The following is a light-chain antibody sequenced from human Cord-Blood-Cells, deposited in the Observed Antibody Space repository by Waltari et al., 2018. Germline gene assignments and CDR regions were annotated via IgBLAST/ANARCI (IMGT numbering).Light chain of an antibody. CDR1: QSISSY. J-gene: IGKJ1*01. V-gene: IGKV1-39*01. Sequence: DIQMTQSPSSLSASVGDRVTITCRASQSISSYLNWYQQKPGKAPKLLIYAASSLQSGVPSRFSGSGSGTDFTLTISSLQPEDFATYYCQQSYNTPWTFGHGTNGEIK. CDR3: QQSYNTPWT. CDR2: AAS.